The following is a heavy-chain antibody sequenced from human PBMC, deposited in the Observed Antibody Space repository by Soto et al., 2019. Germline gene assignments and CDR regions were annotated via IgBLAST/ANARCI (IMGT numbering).Heavy chain of an antibody. CDR3: TKQKGDSRTYNGLDV. V-gene: IGHV6-1*01. CDR1: GYSVSSNSAA. CDR2: AYYRSQWFY. Sequence: PSQTLSLTCAISGYSVSSNSAAWNWIRQSPSRGLEWLGRAYYRSQWFYDSAVSVKSRITVIPDTSKNQLSLQLSSVTPEDTAVYYCTKQKGDSRTYNGLDVWGQGTTVTVSS. J-gene: IGHJ6*02. D-gene: IGHD2-21*02.